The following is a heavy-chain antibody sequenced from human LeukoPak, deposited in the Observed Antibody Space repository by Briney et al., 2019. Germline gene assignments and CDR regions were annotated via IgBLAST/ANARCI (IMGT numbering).Heavy chain of an antibody. CDR3: ARANYGDLYGMDV. D-gene: IGHD4-17*01. J-gene: IGHJ6*02. CDR2: IYYSGST. V-gene: IGHV4-30-4*01. Sequence: SQTLSLTCTVSGGSISSGDYYWSWIRQPPGEGLEWIGYIYYSGSTYYNPSLKSRVTISVDTSKNQFSLKLSSVTAADTAVYYSARANYGDLYGMDVWGQGTTVTVSS. CDR1: GGSISSGDYY.